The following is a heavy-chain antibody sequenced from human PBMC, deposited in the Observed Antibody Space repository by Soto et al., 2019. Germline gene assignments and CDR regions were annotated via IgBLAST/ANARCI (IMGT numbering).Heavy chain of an antibody. J-gene: IGHJ5*01. CDR2: INNDGSST. CDR3: ARVTAYCSGGSCYFPDS. D-gene: IGHD2-15*01. CDR1: GFTFSRYW. Sequence: EVQVVESGGGIVQPGGSLRLSCAASGFTFSRYWMHWVRQAPGKGLVWVSRINNDGSSTSYADSVKGRFTISRDNAKNTLYRQMNSLSAEDTAVYYCARVTAYCSGGSCYFPDSWGQGTLVTVSS. V-gene: IGHV3-74*01.